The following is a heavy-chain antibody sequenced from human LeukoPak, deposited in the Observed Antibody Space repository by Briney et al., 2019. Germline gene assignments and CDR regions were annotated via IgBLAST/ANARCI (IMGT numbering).Heavy chain of an antibody. Sequence: ASVKVSCKASGYTFTGYYMHWVRQAPGQGLEWMGWINPNSGGTNHAQKFQGWVTMTRDTSISTAYMELSRLRSDDTAVYYCARGPGPNYFDYWGQGTLVTVSS. J-gene: IGHJ4*02. V-gene: IGHV1-2*04. CDR2: INPNSGGT. CDR3: ARGPGPNYFDY. CDR1: GYTFTGYY.